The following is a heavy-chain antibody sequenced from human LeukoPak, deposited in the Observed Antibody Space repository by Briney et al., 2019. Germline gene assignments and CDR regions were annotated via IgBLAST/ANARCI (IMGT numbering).Heavy chain of an antibody. CDR3: ATTPGNSSYYGYTWFDP. D-gene: IGHD3-22*01. CDR1: GFTLSSYS. V-gene: IGHV3-21*01. Sequence: GESLRLSCAASGFTLSSYSMNGVPQAPGEALEWVSSISSNSNIFYADSVKGRFTISRDNAKNSLFLQMNSLRVEDTAVYYCATTPGNSSYYGYTWFDPWGQGTRVTVSS. J-gene: IGHJ5*02. CDR2: ISSNSNI.